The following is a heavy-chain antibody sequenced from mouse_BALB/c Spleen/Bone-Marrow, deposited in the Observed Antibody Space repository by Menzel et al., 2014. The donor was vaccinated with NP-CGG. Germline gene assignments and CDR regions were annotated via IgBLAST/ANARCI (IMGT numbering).Heavy chain of an antibody. CDR3: ARDMGGLLFDY. D-gene: IGHD1-1*01. V-gene: IGHV7-3*02. J-gene: IGHJ2*01. Sequence: EVKLVESGGGLVQPGGSLRLSCAPSGFTFTDYYMNWVRQPPGKALEWLAFIRNKANGYTTEYSASVKGRFTISRDISQSILYLQMNTLRPEDSATYYCARDMGGLLFDYWGQGTTLTVSS. CDR1: GFTFTDYY. CDR2: IRNKANGYTT.